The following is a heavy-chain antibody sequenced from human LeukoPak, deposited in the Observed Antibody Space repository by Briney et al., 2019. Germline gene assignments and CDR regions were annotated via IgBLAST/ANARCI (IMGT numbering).Heavy chain of an antibody. V-gene: IGHV3-49*04. CDR2: IRSKAYGGTT. CDR1: GFTFGDYA. Sequence: GGSLRLSCTASGFTFGDYAMSWVRQAPGKGLEWVGFIRSKAYGGTTEYAASVKGRFTISRDDSKSIAYLQMNSLKTEDTAVYYCTRGRGPVLRFLESDYWGQGTLVTVSS. J-gene: IGHJ4*02. D-gene: IGHD3-3*01. CDR3: TRGRGPVLRFLESDY.